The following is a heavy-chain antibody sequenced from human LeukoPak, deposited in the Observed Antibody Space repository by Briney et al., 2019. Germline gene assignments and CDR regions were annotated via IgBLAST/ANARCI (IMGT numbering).Heavy chain of an antibody. V-gene: IGHV3-48*03. CDR3: ASRRDYGDYDFDY. D-gene: IGHD4-17*01. Sequence: PGGSLRLSCAASGFTFSSYAMSWVRQAPGKGLEWVSYISSSGSTIYYADSVKGRFTISRDNAKNSLYLQMNSLRAEDTAVYYCASRRDYGDYDFDYWGQGTLVTVSS. CDR2: ISSSGSTI. J-gene: IGHJ4*02. CDR1: GFTFSSYA.